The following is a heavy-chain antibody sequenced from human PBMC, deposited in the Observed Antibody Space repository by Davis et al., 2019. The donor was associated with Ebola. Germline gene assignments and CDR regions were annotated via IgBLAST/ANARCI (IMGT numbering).Heavy chain of an antibody. J-gene: IGHJ4*02. CDR1: GGSISGYQ. V-gene: IGHV4-59*01. CDR2: VFNSGTV. Sequence: MPSETLSLTCSVSGGSISGYQWAWIRQPPGKGLEYMGHVFNSGTVVYNSALKSRVTISLDRSSNQFSLKMNSVTTADTAVYFCARDHWGSLDYWRQGTLVTVSS. D-gene: IGHD7-27*01. CDR3: ARDHWGSLDY.